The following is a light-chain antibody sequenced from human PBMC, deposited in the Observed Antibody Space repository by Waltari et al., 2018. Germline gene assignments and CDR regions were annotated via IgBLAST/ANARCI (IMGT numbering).Light chain of an antibody. V-gene: IGKV4-1*01. J-gene: IGKJ1*01. CDR2: WAF. CDR3: HQYYTTPRT. Sequence: DTVLTQSPDSLAVSLGERATLNCKSSQSVFDYYTSKTYLAWYQQKPGQPPRLLISWAFTRESGVPERFSGSGSRTDFTLSIASLQAEDVAVYYCHQYYTTPRTFGQGTRVEI. CDR1: QSVFDYYTSKTY.